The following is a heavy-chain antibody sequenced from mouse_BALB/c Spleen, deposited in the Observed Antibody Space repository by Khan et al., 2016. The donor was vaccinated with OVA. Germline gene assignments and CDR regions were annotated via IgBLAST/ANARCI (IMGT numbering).Heavy chain of an antibody. Sequence: EVQLQESGPGLVKPSQSLSLTCTVTGYSITSDYAWNWIRQFPGNKLEWMGYISYSGSTSYNPSLKSRISITRDTSKNQFFLQLNSVTTEDTATYYWARDGRGYAMDYWGQGTSVTVSS. CDR3: ARDGRGYAMDY. CDR1: GYSITSDYA. V-gene: IGHV3-2*02. CDR2: ISYSGST. D-gene: IGHD2-3*01. J-gene: IGHJ4*01.